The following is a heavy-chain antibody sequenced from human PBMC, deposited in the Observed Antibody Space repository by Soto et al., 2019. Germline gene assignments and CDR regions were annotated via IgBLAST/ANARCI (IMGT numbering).Heavy chain of an antibody. CDR3: VRVAGSASWYETDS. CDR2: TYYGASS. V-gene: IGHV4-38-2*01. J-gene: IGHJ4*02. D-gene: IGHD6-13*01. Sequence: SETLSLTCAVSGYSISSGYYWGWIRQPPGKGLEWLGTTYYGASSYYNPSLRSRITILLDASTNQLSLKLGSVTAADTAVYFCVRVAGSASWYETDSWGQGILVTVSS. CDR1: GYSISSGYY.